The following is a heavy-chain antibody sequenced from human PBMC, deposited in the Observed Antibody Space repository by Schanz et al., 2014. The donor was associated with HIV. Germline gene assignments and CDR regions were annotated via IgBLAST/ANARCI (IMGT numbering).Heavy chain of an antibody. CDR1: GNTFTGYY. D-gene: IGHD1-26*01. CDR2: IHPNSGGT. J-gene: IGHJ4*02. CDR3: ARGRYSGSYYNY. V-gene: IGHV1-2*02. Sequence: QVQLVQSGDEVTKPGASVKVSCKTSGNTFTGYYVHWVRQAPGQGLEWMGWIHPNSGGTKYAQKFEGRVAMTRDTSMNTAYMELSRLSSDDTAVYYCARGRYSGSYYNYWGQGTLVTVSS.